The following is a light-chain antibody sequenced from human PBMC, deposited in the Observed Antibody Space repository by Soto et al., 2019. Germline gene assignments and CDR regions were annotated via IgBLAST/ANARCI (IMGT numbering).Light chain of an antibody. Sequence: EMVMTQSPATLSVSPGERVTLSCRASESVHRNLAWYQQKPGQGPSLLIYYASTRATGVPDRFTGSGSGTEFTLTISSLQSDDFGVYHCQQYNNWPPHTFGQGTKLEIK. J-gene: IGKJ2*01. CDR2: YAS. CDR3: QQYNNWPPHT. V-gene: IGKV3-15*01. CDR1: ESVHRN.